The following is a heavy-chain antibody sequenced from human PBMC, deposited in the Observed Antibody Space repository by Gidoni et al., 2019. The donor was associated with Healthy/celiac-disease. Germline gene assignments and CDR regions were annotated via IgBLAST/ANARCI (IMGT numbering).Heavy chain of an antibody. CDR1: GYTFTGYY. D-gene: IGHD2-21*02. V-gene: IGHV1-2*02. J-gene: IGHJ4*02. Sequence: QVQLVQSGAEVTKPGASVKVSCKASGYTFTGYYMHWVRQAPGQGLEWMGWINPNSGVTNDAQKFQGRVTMTRDTSISTAYMELSRLRSDDTAVYYCVLSVVVTANTQVGAGNHDYWGQGTLVTVSS. CDR2: INPNSGVT. CDR3: VLSVVVTANTQVGAGNHDY.